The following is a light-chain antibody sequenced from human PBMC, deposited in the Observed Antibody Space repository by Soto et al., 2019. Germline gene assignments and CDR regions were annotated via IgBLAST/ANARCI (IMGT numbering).Light chain of an antibody. Sequence: QSALTQPRSVSGSPGQSVTISCTGTTNYVSWFQQHPGKAPKLIIYDVNKRPSGVPGRFSGSKSGNTASLTISGLQAEDAADYYCCSFAGSFTSYVFGTGTKV. V-gene: IGLV2-11*01. CDR1: TNY. J-gene: IGLJ1*01. CDR2: DVN. CDR3: CSFAGSFTSYV.